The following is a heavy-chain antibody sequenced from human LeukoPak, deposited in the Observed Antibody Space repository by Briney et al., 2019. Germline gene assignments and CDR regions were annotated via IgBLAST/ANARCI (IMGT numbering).Heavy chain of an antibody. J-gene: IGHJ3*02. D-gene: IGHD5-12*01. Sequence: GGALRLSCAASGFTFYKYYMNWVRQAPGQGVEGVANIKEDGSTKNYVDSVKGGFTIYRDNAKNSLYLQMNRLRPEDTAVYYCARDLDFVAIVDTVVAHHDAFDIWGQGTMVTVSS. CDR1: GFTFYKYY. CDR3: ARDLDFVAIVDTVVAHHDAFDI. V-gene: IGHV3-7*01. CDR2: IKEDGSTK.